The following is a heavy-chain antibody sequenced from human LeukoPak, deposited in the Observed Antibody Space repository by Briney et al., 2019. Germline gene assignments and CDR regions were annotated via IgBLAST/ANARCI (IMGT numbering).Heavy chain of an antibody. Sequence: ASVKVSCRVSGYTLTELSMHWVRQAPGKGLEWMGGFDPEDGETIYAQKFQGRVTMTEDTSTDTAYMERSSLRSEDTAVYYCATGYCSGGSCYTNFDYWGQGTLVTVSS. D-gene: IGHD2-15*01. CDR2: FDPEDGET. CDR3: ATGYCSGGSCYTNFDY. V-gene: IGHV1-24*01. CDR1: GYTLTELS. J-gene: IGHJ4*02.